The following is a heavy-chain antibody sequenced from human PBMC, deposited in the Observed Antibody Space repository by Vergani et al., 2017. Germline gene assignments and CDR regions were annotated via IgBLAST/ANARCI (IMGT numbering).Heavy chain of an antibody. V-gene: IGHV1-3*01. J-gene: IGHJ4*02. CDR1: GYTFTSYA. D-gene: IGHD2-2*01. Sequence: QVQLVQSGAEVKKPGASVKVSCKASGYTFTSYAMHWVRQAPGQRLEWMGWINAGNGNTKYSQKFQGRVTITRDTSASTAYMELSSLRSEDTAVYYCAGEGDCSSTSCYGIFDYWGQGTLVTVSS. CDR2: INAGNGNT. CDR3: AGEGDCSSTSCYGIFDY.